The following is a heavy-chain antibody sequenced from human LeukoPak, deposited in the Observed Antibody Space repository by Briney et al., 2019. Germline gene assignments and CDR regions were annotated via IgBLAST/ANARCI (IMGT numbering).Heavy chain of an antibody. CDR3: ARASAYSSSSGVNF. V-gene: IGHV4-34*01. CDR1: GGSFSGYY. Sequence: PSETLSLTCAVYGGSFSGYYWNWIRQPPGKGLEWIGEISHSGNTNYNPSLKSRVTISVDTSNNQFSLKVSSVTAADTAVYYCARASAYSSSSGVNFRGQGTLVTVSS. J-gene: IGHJ4*02. D-gene: IGHD6-6*01. CDR2: ISHSGNT.